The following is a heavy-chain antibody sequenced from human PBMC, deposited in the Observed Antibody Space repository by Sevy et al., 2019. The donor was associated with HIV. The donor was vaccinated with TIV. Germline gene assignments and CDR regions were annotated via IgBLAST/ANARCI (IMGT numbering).Heavy chain of an antibody. J-gene: IGHJ4*02. CDR2: ISKSGSTT. D-gene: IGHD7-27*01. CDR1: GFTFSHHN. V-gene: IGHV3-48*02. CDR3: AREENRELGTIPLDS. Sequence: QLGGPLILSCAASGFTFSHHNMNWVRQAPGKGLEWIAYISKSGSTTYFADSVRGRFTISRDNARNSLFLEMHSLTDEDTAVYYCAREENRELGTIPLDSWGRGIHVTVSS.